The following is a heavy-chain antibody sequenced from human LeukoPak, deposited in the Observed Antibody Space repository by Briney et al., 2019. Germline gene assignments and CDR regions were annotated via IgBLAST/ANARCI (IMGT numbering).Heavy chain of an antibody. CDR3: ARGSAYSH. Sequence: GGSLRLSCAASGFTVSSNYMSWVSQAPGKGLEWVSVIYSGGSIYYSDSVKGRFTISRDNSKNMLYLQMSSLRPEDTAVYYCARGSAYSHWGQGTLVTVSS. CDR2: IYSGGSI. J-gene: IGHJ4*02. V-gene: IGHV3-66*02. CDR1: GFTVSSNY. D-gene: IGHD3-22*01.